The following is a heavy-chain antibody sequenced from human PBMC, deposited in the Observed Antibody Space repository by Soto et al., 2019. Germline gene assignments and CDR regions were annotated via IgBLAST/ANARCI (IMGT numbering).Heavy chain of an antibody. D-gene: IGHD4-17*01. CDR3: ARHARYGDYSPPPLYYYGMDV. CDR2: IYPGDSDT. CDR1: GYSFTSYW. V-gene: IGHV5-51*01. Sequence: PWESLKISCKGSGYSFTSYWIGWVRQMPGKGLEWMGIIYPGDSDTRYSPSFQGQVTISADKSISTAYLQWSSLKASDTAMYYCARHARYGDYSPPPLYYYGMDVWGQGTTVTVSS. J-gene: IGHJ6*02.